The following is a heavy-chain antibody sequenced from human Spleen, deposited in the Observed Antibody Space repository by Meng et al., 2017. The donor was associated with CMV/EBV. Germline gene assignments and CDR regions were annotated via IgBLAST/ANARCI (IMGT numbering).Heavy chain of an antibody. D-gene: IGHD6-6*01. J-gene: IGHJ6*02. CDR1: GYTFSSYD. V-gene: IGHV1-8*01. CDR3: ASNEYSSSSGVGYYYYGMDV. Sequence: ASVKVSCKASGYTFSSYDINWVRQATGQGLEWMGWMNPNSGNTGYAQKFQGRVTMTRDTSTSAAYMELSSLSSEDTAVYYCASNEYSSSSGVGYYYYGMDVWGQGTTVTVSS. CDR2: MNPNSGNT.